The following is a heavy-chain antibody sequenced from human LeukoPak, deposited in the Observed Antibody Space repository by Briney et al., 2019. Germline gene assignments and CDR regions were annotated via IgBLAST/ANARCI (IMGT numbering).Heavy chain of an antibody. CDR2: IYYSGST. CDR3: ARVGLGGYDLDY. J-gene: IGHJ4*02. V-gene: IGHV4-59*01. Sequence: SETLSLTCTVSGGSISSYYWSWIRQPPGKGLEWIGYIYYSGSTNYNPSLKSRVTISVDTSKNQFSLKLSSVTAADTAVYYCARVGLGGYDLDYWGQGTLVTVSS. D-gene: IGHD5-12*01. CDR1: GGSISSYY.